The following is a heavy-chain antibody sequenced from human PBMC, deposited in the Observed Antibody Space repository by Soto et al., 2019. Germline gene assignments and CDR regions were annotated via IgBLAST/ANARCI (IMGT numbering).Heavy chain of an antibody. Sequence: QLQLQESGPGLVKPSETLSLTCTVSGGSISSSSYYWGWIRQPPGKGLEWIGSIYYSGNTYYTPSPNSPVPISVATSKNPFSLKLSSVTAADTAVYYCAREGGRYCTGGSCQVDYWGQGTLVTVSS. CDR3: AREGGRYCTGGSCQVDY. J-gene: IGHJ4*02. CDR2: IYYSGNT. D-gene: IGHD2-15*01. V-gene: IGHV4-39*02. CDR1: GGSISSSSYY.